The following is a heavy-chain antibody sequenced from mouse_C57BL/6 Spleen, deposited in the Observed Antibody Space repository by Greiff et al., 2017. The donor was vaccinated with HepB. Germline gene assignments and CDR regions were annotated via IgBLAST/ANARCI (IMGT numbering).Heavy chain of an antibody. CDR3: ARDSLVYYDYDWYFDV. V-gene: IGHV5-4*01. Sequence: EVQLVESGGGLVKPGGSLKLSCAASGFTFSSYAMSWVRQTPEKRLEWVATISDGGSYTYYPDNVKGRFTISRDNAKNNLYLQMSHLKSEDTAMYYCARDSLVYYDYDWYFDVWGTGTTVTVSS. CDR1: GFTFSSYA. J-gene: IGHJ1*03. CDR2: ISDGGSYT. D-gene: IGHD2-4*01.